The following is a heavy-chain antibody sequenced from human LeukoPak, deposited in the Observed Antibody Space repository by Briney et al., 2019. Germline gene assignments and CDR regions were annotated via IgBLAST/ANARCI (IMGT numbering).Heavy chain of an antibody. D-gene: IGHD3-22*01. CDR1: GFTFGSYW. CDR2: ISRSSIYK. Sequence: GGSLRLSCAASGFTFGSYWMSWVRQAPGKGLEWVSSISRSSIYKYYADSLKGRFTVSRDNAKNSLYLQMNSLRAEDTAVYYCARANYDSSGYYPLIYYWGQGTLVTVSS. J-gene: IGHJ4*02. CDR3: ARANYDSSGYYPLIYY. V-gene: IGHV3-21*01.